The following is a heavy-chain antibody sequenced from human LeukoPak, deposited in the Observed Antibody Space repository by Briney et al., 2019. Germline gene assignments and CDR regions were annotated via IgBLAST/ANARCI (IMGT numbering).Heavy chain of an antibody. D-gene: IGHD3-10*01. Sequence: SETLSLTCAVYGGSFSGYYWSWIRQPPGKGLEWIGEINHSGSTNYNPSLKSRVTISVDTSKNQFSPKLSSVTAADTAVYYCARGRLGYYGSGSYYISATLDYWGQGTLVTVSS. CDR3: ARGRLGYYGSGSYYISATLDY. CDR2: INHSGST. CDR1: GGSFSGYY. V-gene: IGHV4-34*01. J-gene: IGHJ4*02.